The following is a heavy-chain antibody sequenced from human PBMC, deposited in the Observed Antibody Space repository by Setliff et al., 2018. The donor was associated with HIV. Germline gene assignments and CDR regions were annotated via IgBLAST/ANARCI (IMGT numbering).Heavy chain of an antibody. V-gene: IGHV1-69*10. CDR1: GGTFSTYG. Sequence: SVKVSCKASGGTFSTYGISWVRQAPGQGLEWMGGFIPILGMSNYAQKFQDRVTITADESRTTAYMELSGLRSEDTAVYYCVRGYRSAWNSWFDAWGQGTRVTVSS. CDR2: FIPILGMS. D-gene: IGHD6-19*01. J-gene: IGHJ5*02. CDR3: VRGYRSAWNSWFDA.